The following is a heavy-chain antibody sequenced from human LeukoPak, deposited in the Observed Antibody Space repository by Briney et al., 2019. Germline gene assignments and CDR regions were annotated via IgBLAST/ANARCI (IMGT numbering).Heavy chain of an antibody. J-gene: IGHJ6*03. D-gene: IGHD5-18*01. CDR3: ARSRGDTYGYFGGMDV. Sequence: PSETLSLTCTVSNGPTNTYQWTWIRQPPGRGLEWIGNIHYSGSANYNPSLKSRAIISVDTSKNQFSLKLSSVTAADTAVYYCARSRGDTYGYFGGMDVWGKGTTVTVSS. CDR2: IHYSGSA. V-gene: IGHV4-59*01. CDR1: NGPTNTYQ.